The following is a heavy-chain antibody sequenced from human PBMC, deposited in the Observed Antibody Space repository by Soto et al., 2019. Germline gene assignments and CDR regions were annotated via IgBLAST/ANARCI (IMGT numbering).Heavy chain of an antibody. CDR1: GFTFSSYA. CDR2: IKSKTDGGTA. CDR3: TTGIYYDILTGYHNVAY. D-gene: IGHD3-9*01. V-gene: IGHV3-15*01. J-gene: IGHJ4*02. Sequence: GGSLRLSCAASGFTFSSYAMHWVRQAPGKGLEWVGRIKSKTDGGTADYAAPVKGRATISRDDSKNTVYPQMNSLKTEDTAVYYCTTGIYYDILTGYHNVAYWGQGALVTVSS.